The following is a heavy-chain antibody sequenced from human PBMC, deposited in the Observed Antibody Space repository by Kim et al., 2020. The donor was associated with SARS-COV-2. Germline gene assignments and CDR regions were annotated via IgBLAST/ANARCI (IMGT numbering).Heavy chain of an antibody. J-gene: IGHJ1*01. CDR2: IYYSGST. CDR3: ARGYYDSSGYWYFQH. V-gene: IGHV4-59*01. D-gene: IGHD3-22*01. Sequence: SETLSLTCTVSGGSISSYYWSWIRQPPGKGLEWIGYIYYSGSTNYNPSLKSRVTISVDTSKNKFSLKLSSVTAADTAVYYCARGYYDSSGYWYFQHWGQGTLVTVSS. CDR1: GGSISSYY.